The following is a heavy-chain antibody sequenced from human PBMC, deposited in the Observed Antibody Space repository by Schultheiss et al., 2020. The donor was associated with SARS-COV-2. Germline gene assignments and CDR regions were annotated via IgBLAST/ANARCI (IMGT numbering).Heavy chain of an antibody. Sequence: GGSLRLSCASSGFTFSYYSMIWVRQAPGKGLEWLAYISTSSTTIYYADSVKGRFTISRDNAKNSLYLQMNSLRAEDTAVYYCGAPEIQLWRDYWGQGTLVTVSS. V-gene: IGHV3-48*01. CDR3: GAPEIQLWRDY. CDR2: ISTSSTTI. D-gene: IGHD5-18*01. J-gene: IGHJ4*02. CDR1: GFTFSYYS.